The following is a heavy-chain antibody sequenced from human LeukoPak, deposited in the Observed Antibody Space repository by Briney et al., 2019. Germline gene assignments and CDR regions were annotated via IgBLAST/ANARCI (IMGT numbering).Heavy chain of an antibody. V-gene: IGHV4-59*08. CDR1: GGSISSYY. D-gene: IGHD3-16*02. CDR2: IYYSGST. CDR3: ARLGLTMNYDYVWGSYRYNTWFDP. Sequence: SETLSLTCTVSGGSISSYYWSWIRQPPGKGLEWMGYIYYSGSTNYNPSLKSRVTISVDTSKNQFSLTLRSVTAPDTAVYYCARLGLTMNYDYVWGSYRYNTWFDPWGQGTLVTVSS. J-gene: IGHJ5*02.